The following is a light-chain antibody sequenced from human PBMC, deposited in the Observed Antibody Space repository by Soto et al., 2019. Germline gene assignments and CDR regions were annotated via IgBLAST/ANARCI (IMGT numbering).Light chain of an antibody. V-gene: IGKV1-12*01. J-gene: IGKJ1*01. CDR2: TAS. Sequence: DIQMTPSPSSVAASVGERVTIRCRASQDIGSWLAWYQQRPGEAPKLLISTASSLESGVPSRFSSSGSGTDFTLTISSLKAEDVATYYCQQVNYFPQTCGQGPEVEIK. CDR3: QQVNYFPQT. CDR1: QDIGSW.